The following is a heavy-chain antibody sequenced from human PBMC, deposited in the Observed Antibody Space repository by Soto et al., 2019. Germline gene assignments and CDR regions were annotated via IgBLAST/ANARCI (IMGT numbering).Heavy chain of an antibody. V-gene: IGHV3-74*01. CDR1: GFTFSVYW. D-gene: IGHD2-15*01. CDR2: LSHDGAII. Sequence: GGSLRLSCAASGFTFSVYWMHWVRQAPGKGLVWVSRLSHDGAIIDYAGSVKGRFTISRDNAKNTLYLQMNSLRAEDTAVYYSARDKVEEKGSPDYWGKGTLVTVSS. J-gene: IGHJ4*02. CDR3: ARDKVEEKGSPDY.